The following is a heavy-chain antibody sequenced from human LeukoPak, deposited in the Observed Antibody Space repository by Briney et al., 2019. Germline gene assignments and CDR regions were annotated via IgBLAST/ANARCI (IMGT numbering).Heavy chain of an antibody. CDR2: ISGSGGST. V-gene: IGHV3-23*01. D-gene: IGHD2-15*01. J-gene: IGHJ3*02. CDR3: AIAHCSGGSCYSFGAFDI. Sequence: GGSLRLSCAASGFTFSSYAMSWVRQAPGKGLEWVSAISGSGGSTYYADSVKGRFTVSRDNSKNTLYVQMNSLRAEDTALYYCAIAHCSGGSCYSFGAFDIWGQGTMVTVSS. CDR1: GFTFSSYA.